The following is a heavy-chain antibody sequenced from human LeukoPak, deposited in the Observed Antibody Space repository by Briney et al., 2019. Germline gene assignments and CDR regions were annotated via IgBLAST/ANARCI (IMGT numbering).Heavy chain of an antibody. D-gene: IGHD3-22*01. V-gene: IGHV4-34*01. J-gene: IGHJ4*02. CDR3: ARISSSGYYSPPRFDY. Sequence: SETLSLTCAVYGGSFSGYYWGWIRQPPGKGLEWIGEINHSGSTNYNPSLKSRVTISVDTSKNQFSLKLSSVTAADMAVYYCARISSSGYYSPPRFDYWGQGTLVTVSS. CDR1: GGSFSGYY. CDR2: INHSGST.